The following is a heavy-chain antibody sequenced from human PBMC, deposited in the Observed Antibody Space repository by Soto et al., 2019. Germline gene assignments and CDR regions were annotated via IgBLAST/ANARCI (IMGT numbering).Heavy chain of an antibody. J-gene: IGHJ4*02. D-gene: IGHD3-10*02. CDR3: ARKWKGYYVLYY. CDR1: GYSFITYG. CDR2: ISDYNGYT. V-gene: IGHV1-18*01. Sequence: QVQLVQSGAEVKKPGASVKVSCKTSGYSFITYGLSWVRQAPGQGLEWLGGISDYNGYTNNAQKFQGRVTMTTDTSTTTGYMELRSLRFDDTAVYYCARKWKGYYVLYYWGQGTLVTVSS.